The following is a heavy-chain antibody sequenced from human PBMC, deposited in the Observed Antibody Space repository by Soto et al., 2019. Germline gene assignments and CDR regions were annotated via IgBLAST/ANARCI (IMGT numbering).Heavy chain of an antibody. CDR2: VYHTGNS. V-gene: IGHV4-59*01. D-gene: IGHD3-9*01. CDR1: GDSLSTFF. Sequence: SETLSLTCTVSGDSLSTFFWSWIRQPPGKGLEWMGYVYHTGNSNYNPSLKSRVSFSVDKSKNQFSLRLSSVTAADTAVYYCARARNYYDILTGRIVPDAFGMWGQGTMVTVSS. J-gene: IGHJ3*02. CDR3: ARARNYYDILTGRIVPDAFGM.